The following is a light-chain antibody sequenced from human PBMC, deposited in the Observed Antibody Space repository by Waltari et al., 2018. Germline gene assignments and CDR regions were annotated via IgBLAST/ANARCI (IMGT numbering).Light chain of an antibody. CDR2: WAY. Sequence: DIVMTQSPDSLAVSLGERATINCKSSQSVLYTSNNKNYLAWYQQKPGQPPKLLIYWAYTRESGVPDRFSGSGSGTDFTLTISSLQAEDVAVYYCQQYYSTPLTFGVGTKVEIK. CDR1: QSVLYTSNNKNY. V-gene: IGKV4-1*01. CDR3: QQYYSTPLT. J-gene: IGKJ4*01.